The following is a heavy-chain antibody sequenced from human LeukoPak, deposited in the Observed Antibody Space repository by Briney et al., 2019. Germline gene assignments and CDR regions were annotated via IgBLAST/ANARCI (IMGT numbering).Heavy chain of an antibody. CDR1: GITFSNCA. CDR3: AKGEEEYYYYGMDV. Sequence: GGSLRLSCVASGITFSNCAMSWVRQAPGKGLEWVSTISGSGGSTYYADSVKGRFTISRDNSKNTLHLQMNSLRAEDTAVYYCAKGEEEYYYYGMDVWGQGTTVTVSS. V-gene: IGHV3-23*01. J-gene: IGHJ6*02. D-gene: IGHD1-26*01. CDR2: ISGSGGST.